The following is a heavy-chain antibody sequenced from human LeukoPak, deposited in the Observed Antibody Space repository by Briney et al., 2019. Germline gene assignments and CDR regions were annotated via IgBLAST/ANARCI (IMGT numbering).Heavy chain of an antibody. J-gene: IGHJ4*02. Sequence: PTGGSLRLSCAASGFTFSTYAMSWVSQAPGKGPEWVSTISGSGGSTYYADPVKGRFTISRDNSKNTLYLQMNSLRAEDTALYYCAKDPPDIAVAGYFDYWGQGTLVTVSS. V-gene: IGHV3-23*01. CDR2: ISGSGGST. CDR1: GFTFSTYA. CDR3: AKDPPDIAVAGYFDY. D-gene: IGHD6-19*01.